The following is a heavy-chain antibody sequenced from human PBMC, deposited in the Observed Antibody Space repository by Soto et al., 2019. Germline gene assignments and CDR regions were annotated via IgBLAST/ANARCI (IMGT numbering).Heavy chain of an antibody. Sequence: GGSLRLSCAASGFTFSSYPMHWVRQAPGKGLEWVAVILYDGSNKYYADSVKDRFTISRDNSKNTLYLQIDSLRAEDTAVYYCTSGTIVIFGVITSPFDLWGQGTLVTVSS. CDR1: GFTFSSYP. V-gene: IGHV3-30-3*01. J-gene: IGHJ4*02. CDR2: ILYDGSNK. CDR3: TSGTIVIFGVITSPFDL. D-gene: IGHD3-3*01.